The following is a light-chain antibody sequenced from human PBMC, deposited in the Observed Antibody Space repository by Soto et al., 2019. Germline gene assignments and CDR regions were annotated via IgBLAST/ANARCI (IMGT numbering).Light chain of an antibody. Sequence: ETVLTQSPGTLSLSPGERATLSCRASQSVSSNYLAWYQQKPGQAPRLLMYGASTRATGIPDRFSGSGSGTDFTLTISRLEPEDFAVYYCQQRSNWPPMFTFGQGTKLEIK. CDR3: QQRSNWPPMFT. V-gene: IGKV3D-20*02. J-gene: IGKJ2*01. CDR1: QSVSSNY. CDR2: GAS.